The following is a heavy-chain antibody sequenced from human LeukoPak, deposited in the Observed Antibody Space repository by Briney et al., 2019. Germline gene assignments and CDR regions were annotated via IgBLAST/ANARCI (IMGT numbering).Heavy chain of an antibody. D-gene: IGHD3-22*01. V-gene: IGHV5-51*01. CDR2: IYPGDSHT. CDR3: ARFAYGSDYFPGHY. J-gene: IGHJ4*02. CDR1: GYIFANYW. Sequence: GESLKISCKGSGYIFANYWIGWVRQMPGKGLEWMGIIYPGDSHTRYSPSFQGQVTISVDKSISTAYLQWSSLKASDTAMYYCARFAYGSDYFPGHYWGQGTLVIVSS.